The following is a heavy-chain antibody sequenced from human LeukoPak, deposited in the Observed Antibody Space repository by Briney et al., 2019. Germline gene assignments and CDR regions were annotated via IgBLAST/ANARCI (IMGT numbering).Heavy chain of an antibody. V-gene: IGHV3-23*01. CDR1: GFTFSSYA. Sequence: PGGSLRLSCAASGFTFSSYAMSWVRQAPGKGLEWVSAISGSGGSTYYADSVKGRFTISRDNSKNTLYLQMNSLRAEDTAVYYCARNISGSYYFDYWGQGTLVTVSS. CDR2: ISGSGGST. CDR3: ARNISGSYYFDY. J-gene: IGHJ4*02. D-gene: IGHD1-26*01.